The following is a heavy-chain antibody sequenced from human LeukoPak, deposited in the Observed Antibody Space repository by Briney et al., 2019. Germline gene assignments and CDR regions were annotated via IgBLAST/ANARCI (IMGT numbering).Heavy chain of an antibody. CDR2: IHDSGST. CDR3: ARQGYDILTGYIDAFDI. J-gene: IGHJ3*02. CDR1: GGTISSYY. V-gene: IGHV4-59*08. D-gene: IGHD3-9*01. Sequence: SKTLSLTCTVSGGTISSYYWNWIRQPPGKGLEWIGYIHDSGSTKYNPSLKSRVTISIDTSKNQFSLKLRSVTAADTAIYYCARQGYDILTGYIDAFDIWGQGTMVTVSS.